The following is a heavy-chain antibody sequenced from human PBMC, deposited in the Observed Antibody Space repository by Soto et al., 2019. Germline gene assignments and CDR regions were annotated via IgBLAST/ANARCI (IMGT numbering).Heavy chain of an antibody. CDR3: AREAAAGRYYGMDV. Sequence: PRGSLRLSCAASGFTFSSYWMHWVRQAPGKGLVWVSRINSDGSSTSYADSVKGRFTISRDNAKNTLYLQMNSLRAEDTAVYYCAREAAAGRYYGMDVWGQGTTVTVSS. CDR2: INSDGSST. CDR1: GFTFSSYW. D-gene: IGHD6-13*01. V-gene: IGHV3-74*01. J-gene: IGHJ6*02.